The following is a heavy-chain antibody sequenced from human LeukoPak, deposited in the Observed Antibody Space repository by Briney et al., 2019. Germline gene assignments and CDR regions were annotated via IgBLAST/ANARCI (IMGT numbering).Heavy chain of an antibody. D-gene: IGHD6-13*01. J-gene: IGHJ1*01. Sequence: PGGSLRLSCEASGFTFTTYGMHWVRQAPGKGLEWVAGTSYDGSNKYYGDSVRGRFTISRDNSKDTLYLQMNSLRAEDTAVYYCVKEEWDISNWYGYFQHWGQGTLVTVSS. CDR2: TSYDGSNK. CDR3: VKEEWDISNWYGYFQH. V-gene: IGHV3-30*18. CDR1: GFTFTTYG.